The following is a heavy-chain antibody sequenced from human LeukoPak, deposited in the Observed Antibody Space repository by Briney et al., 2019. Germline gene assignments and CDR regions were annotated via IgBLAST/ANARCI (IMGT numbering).Heavy chain of an antibody. CDR3: ARRSYYYDSSGYLSSVKYNWFDP. D-gene: IGHD3-22*01. CDR2: INHSGST. CDR1: GGSFSGYY. Sequence: SETLSLTCAVYGGSFSGYYWSWIRQPPGKGLEWIGEINHSGSTNYNPSLKSRDTISVDTSKNQFSLKLSSVTAADTAVYYCARRSYYYDSSGYLSSVKYNWFDPWGQGTLVTVSS. V-gene: IGHV4-34*01. J-gene: IGHJ5*02.